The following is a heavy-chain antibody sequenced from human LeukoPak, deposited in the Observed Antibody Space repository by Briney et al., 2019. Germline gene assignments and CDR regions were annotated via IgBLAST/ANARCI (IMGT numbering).Heavy chain of an antibody. CDR3: AREGEYYYDSSGYYKRYYFDY. Sequence: GGSLRLSCADSGSNFEDYGMSWVRQAPGKGLEWVSSISSSSSYIYYADSVKGRFTISRDNAKNSLYLQMNSLRAEDTAVYYCAREGEYYYDSSGYYKRYYFDYWGQGTLVTVSS. D-gene: IGHD3-22*01. J-gene: IGHJ4*02. V-gene: IGHV3-21*01. CDR1: GSNFEDYG. CDR2: ISSSSSYI.